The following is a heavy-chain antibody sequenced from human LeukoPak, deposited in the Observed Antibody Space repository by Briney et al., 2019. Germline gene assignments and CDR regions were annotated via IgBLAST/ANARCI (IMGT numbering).Heavy chain of an antibody. D-gene: IGHD2-2*01. Sequence: SETLSLTCAVSGSSISSGGYSWRWLRQPQGKGLEWIGYIYHSGSTYYNPSLKSRVTISVDRSKNQFSLKLSSVTAADTAVYYCATGATYQPFAFDIWGQGTMVTVSS. CDR2: IYHSGST. CDR3: ATGATYQPFAFDI. CDR1: GSSISSGGYS. J-gene: IGHJ3*02. V-gene: IGHV4-30-2*01.